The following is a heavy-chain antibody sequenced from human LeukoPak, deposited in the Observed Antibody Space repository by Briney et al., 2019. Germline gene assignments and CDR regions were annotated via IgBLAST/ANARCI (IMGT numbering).Heavy chain of an antibody. CDR1: GYTFTSYY. Sequence: ASVKVPCKASGYTFTSYYMHWVRQAPGQGLEWMGIINPSGGSTSYAQKFQGRVTITRDTSTSTVYMELSSLRSEDTAVYYCARAASELPFDYWGQGTLVTVSS. J-gene: IGHJ4*02. D-gene: IGHD1-26*01. CDR3: ARAASELPFDY. V-gene: IGHV1-46*01. CDR2: INPSGGST.